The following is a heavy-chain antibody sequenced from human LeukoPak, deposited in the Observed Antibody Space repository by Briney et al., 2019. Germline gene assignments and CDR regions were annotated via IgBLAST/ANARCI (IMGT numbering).Heavy chain of an antibody. CDR2: ISGSGGST. CDR1: GFTFSSYA. Sequence: QTGGSLRLSCAASGFTFSSYAMSWVRQAPGKGLEWVSAISGSGGSTYYADSVKGRFTISRDNSKNTLYLQMDSLRAEDTAVYYCAKGSYYDFWSGPQNWFDPWGQGTLVTVSS. J-gene: IGHJ5*02. D-gene: IGHD3-3*01. CDR3: AKGSYYDFWSGPQNWFDP. V-gene: IGHV3-23*01.